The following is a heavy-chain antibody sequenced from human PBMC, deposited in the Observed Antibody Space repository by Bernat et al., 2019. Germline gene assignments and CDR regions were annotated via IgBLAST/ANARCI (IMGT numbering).Heavy chain of an antibody. V-gene: IGHV3-64D*06. D-gene: IGHD5-18*01. CDR2: IGPNGNGP. CDR3: VKDLHTDVDY. Sequence: ELQLVESGGGWVQPGGSLRLSCSDFGFTFSSYSMYCVRQAPGKGLEYVSGIGPNGNGPYYVDSVKGRFTISRDNSKDTLYLQMSSLRVEDTAVYYCVKDLHTDVDYWGQGIAVTVSS. CDR1: GFTFSSYS. J-gene: IGHJ4*02.